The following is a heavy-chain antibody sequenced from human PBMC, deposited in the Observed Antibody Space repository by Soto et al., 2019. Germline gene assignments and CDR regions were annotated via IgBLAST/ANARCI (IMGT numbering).Heavy chain of an antibody. CDR3: ARYSSSSVYYYYGMDV. CDR1: GGTFSSYA. Sequence: ASVKVSCKASGGTFSSYAISWVRQAPGQGLEWMGGIIPILGIANYAQKFQGRVTITADKSTSTAYMELSSLRSEDTAVYYCARYSSSSVYYYYGMDVWGQGTTVPVSS. D-gene: IGHD6-6*01. V-gene: IGHV1-69*10. CDR2: IIPILGIA. J-gene: IGHJ6*02.